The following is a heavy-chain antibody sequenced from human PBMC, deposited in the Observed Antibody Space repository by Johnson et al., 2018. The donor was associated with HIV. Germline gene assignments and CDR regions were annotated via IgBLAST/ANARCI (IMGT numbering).Heavy chain of an antibody. CDR2: IGTAGDT. CDR1: GFTFSSYG. D-gene: IGHD1-26*01. V-gene: IGHV3-13*01. Sequence: VQLVESGGGVVQPGRSLRLSCAASGFTFSSYGMHWVRQATGKGLEWVSAIGTAGDTYYADSVKGRFTISRDNSKNTLYLQMNSLRAEDTAVYYCAKGFGASSGAFDIWGQGTMVTVSS. CDR3: AKGFGASSGAFDI. J-gene: IGHJ3*02.